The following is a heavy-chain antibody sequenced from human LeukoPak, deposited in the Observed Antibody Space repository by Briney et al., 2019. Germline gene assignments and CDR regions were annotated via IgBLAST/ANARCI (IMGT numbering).Heavy chain of an antibody. D-gene: IGHD3-10*01. V-gene: IGHV3-7*01. J-gene: IGHJ4*02. CDR1: GFTFSSYW. Sequence: GGSLRLSCAASGFTFSSYWMSWVRQSPGKGLEWVANINQDGSQKYHVDSVKGRFTISRDNARKSLYLQMNSLRAGDTAVYYCGRVGAYYGSGSYSDYWGQGTLVTVSS. CDR2: INQDGSQK. CDR3: GRVGAYYGSGSYSDY.